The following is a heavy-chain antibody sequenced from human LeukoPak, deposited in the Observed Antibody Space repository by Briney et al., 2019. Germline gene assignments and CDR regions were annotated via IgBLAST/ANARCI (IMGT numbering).Heavy chain of an antibody. D-gene: IGHD6-13*01. Sequence: GGSLRLSCAASGFAFSTYERNWVRQAPGKGLEWVSKIGRSGGTIYYADSVKGRFTISRDNAKNSLYLQMNSLRAEDTAIYYCAREDDGSSSYSDSFLHWGQGTLVTVSS. CDR2: IGRSGGTI. J-gene: IGHJ1*01. V-gene: IGHV3-48*03. CDR1: GFAFSTYE. CDR3: AREDDGSSSYSDSFLH.